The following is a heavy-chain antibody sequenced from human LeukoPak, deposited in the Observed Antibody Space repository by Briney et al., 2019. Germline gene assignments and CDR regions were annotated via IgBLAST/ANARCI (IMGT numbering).Heavy chain of an antibody. D-gene: IGHD1-26*01. CDR1: GLKFRNYG. Sequence: QPGGSLRLSCVASGLKFRNYGMHWVRQAPGKGLEWVTFIWYDGSLQYYIDSVKGRFTVSRDNAKSTLYLQMDSLRAEDTAVYYCARGWELLRLDYWGQGTLVTVSS. CDR2: IWYDGSLQ. CDR3: ARGWELLRLDY. J-gene: IGHJ4*02. V-gene: IGHV3-33*01.